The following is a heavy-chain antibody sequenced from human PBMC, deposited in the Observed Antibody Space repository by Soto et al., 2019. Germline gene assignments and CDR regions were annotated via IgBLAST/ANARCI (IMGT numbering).Heavy chain of an antibody. D-gene: IGHD3-22*01. CDR2: IWYDGSNK. CDR1: GFTFSSYG. J-gene: IGHJ4*02. CDR3: ARDRRQGGYYLDY. Sequence: GGSLRLSCAASGFTFSSYGMHWFRQAPGKGLEWVAVIWYDGSNKYYADSVKGRFTISRDNSKNTLYLQMNSLRAEDTAVYYCARDRRQGGYYLDYWGQGTLVTVSS. V-gene: IGHV3-33*01.